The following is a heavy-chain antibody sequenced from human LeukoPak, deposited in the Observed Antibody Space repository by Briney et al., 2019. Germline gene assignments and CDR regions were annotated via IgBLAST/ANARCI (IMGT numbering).Heavy chain of an antibody. J-gene: IGHJ6*02. CDR1: GYTFTSYG. Sequence: ASVKVSCKASGYTFTSYGISWVRQAPGQGLEWMGWISAYNGNTNYAQKLQGRVTMTTDTSTSTAYMELRSLRSDDTAVYYCARDAGGWYSYYYYYGMDVWGQGTTVNVSS. CDR2: ISAYNGNT. V-gene: IGHV1-18*01. D-gene: IGHD6-19*01. CDR3: ARDAGGWYSYYYYYGMDV.